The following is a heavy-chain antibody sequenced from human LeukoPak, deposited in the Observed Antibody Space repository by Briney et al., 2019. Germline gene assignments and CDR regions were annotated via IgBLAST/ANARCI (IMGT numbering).Heavy chain of an antibody. Sequence: GGSLRLSCAASGFTFSTYTMKWVRQAPGKGLQWVSSISSSSSNIYYADSVKGRFTISRDNAKNSLYLQMNSPRAEDTAVYFCARHPLGSNSWYWSGDYWGQGTLVTVSS. V-gene: IGHV3-21*01. CDR1: GFTFSTYT. CDR2: ISSSSSNI. D-gene: IGHD6-13*01. J-gene: IGHJ4*02. CDR3: ARHPLGSNSWYWSGDY.